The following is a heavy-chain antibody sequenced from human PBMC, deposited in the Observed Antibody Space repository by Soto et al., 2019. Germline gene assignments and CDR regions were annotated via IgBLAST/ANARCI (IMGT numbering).Heavy chain of an antibody. V-gene: IGHV1-69*04. CDR1: GGTFSSYT. D-gene: IGHD3-3*01. J-gene: IGHJ3*02. CDR3: ARDPGEYYDFWSGYYTGDAFDI. CDR2: IIPILGIA. Sequence: ASVKVSCKASGGTFSSYTISWVRQAPGQGLEWMGRIIPILGIANYAQKFQGRVTITADKSTSTADMELSSQRSEDTAVYYCARDPGEYYDFWSGYYTGDAFDIWGQGTMVTVSS.